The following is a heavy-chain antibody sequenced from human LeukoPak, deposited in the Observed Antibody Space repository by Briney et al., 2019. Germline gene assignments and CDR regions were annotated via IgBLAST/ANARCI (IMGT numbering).Heavy chain of an antibody. Sequence: PGGSLRLSCAASGFTVSTNCMTWVRQAPGKGLEWVSVIYSGGSTYYADSVKGRFTISRDNSKNTLYLQMNSLRAEDTAVYYCARGKRWLQGGFYFDYWGQGTLVTVLS. V-gene: IGHV3-53*01. CDR3: ARGKRWLQGGFYFDY. J-gene: IGHJ4*02. CDR2: IYSGGST. D-gene: IGHD5-24*01. CDR1: GFTVSTNC.